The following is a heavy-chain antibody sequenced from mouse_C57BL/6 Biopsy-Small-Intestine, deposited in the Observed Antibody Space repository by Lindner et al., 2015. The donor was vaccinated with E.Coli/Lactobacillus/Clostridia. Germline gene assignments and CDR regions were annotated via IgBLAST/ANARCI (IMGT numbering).Heavy chain of an antibody. CDR2: ISSGGSYT. V-gene: IGHV5-6*01. CDR3: ARHPGKGAMDY. Sequence: VQLQESGGDLVKPGGSLKLSCAASGFTFSSYGMSWVRQTPDKRLGWVATISSGGSYTYYPDSVKGRFAISRDNAKNTLYLQMSSLKSEDTAMYYCARHPGKGAMDYWGQGTSVTVSS. D-gene: IGHD2-1*01. J-gene: IGHJ4*01. CDR1: GFTFSSYG.